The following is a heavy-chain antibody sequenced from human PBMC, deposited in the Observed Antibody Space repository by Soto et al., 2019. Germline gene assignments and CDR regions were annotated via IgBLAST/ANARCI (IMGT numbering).Heavy chain of an antibody. CDR3: ARERGSIAAAGNYFDY. Sequence: ASVKVSCKAPADTFTSYYIHWVRQAPGQGLEWMGWISAYNGNTNYAQKLQGRVTMTTDTSTSTAYMELRSLRSDDTAVYYCARERGSIAAAGNYFDYWGQGTLVTVSS. CDR1: ADTFTSYY. J-gene: IGHJ4*02. V-gene: IGHV1-18*04. D-gene: IGHD6-13*01. CDR2: ISAYNGNT.